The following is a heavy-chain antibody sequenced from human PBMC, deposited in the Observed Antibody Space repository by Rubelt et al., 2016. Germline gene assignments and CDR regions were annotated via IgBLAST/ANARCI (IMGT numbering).Heavy chain of an antibody. D-gene: IGHD5-24*01. J-gene: IGHJ4*02. CDR3: SRGQGRDGYIH. Sequence: QVQLQESGPGLVKPSETLSLTCTVSGGSISNYYWSWIRQPPGKGLEWIGNIYYSGSTNYNPSLKSRVTISVDTSKNQFSLKLVSVTAADTAVYYCSRGQGRDGYIHWGQGTLVTVSA. V-gene: IGHV4-59*01. CDR1: GGSISNYY. CDR2: IYYSGST.